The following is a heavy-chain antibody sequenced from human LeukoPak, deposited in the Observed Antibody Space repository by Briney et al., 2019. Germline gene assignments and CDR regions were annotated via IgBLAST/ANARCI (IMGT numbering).Heavy chain of an antibody. CDR3: ARREKRYSSSWYFGWFDP. V-gene: IGHV4-39*07. D-gene: IGHD6-13*01. CDR1: GGSISSTIYY. J-gene: IGHJ5*02. CDR2: IYYRGST. Sequence: SETLSLTCTVSGGSISSTIYYWGWIRQPPGNGLEWIGSIYYRGSTYYNPSLKSRVAISVDTSKDQFSLKLSSVTAADTAVYYCARREKRYSSSWYFGWFDPWGQGTLVTVSS.